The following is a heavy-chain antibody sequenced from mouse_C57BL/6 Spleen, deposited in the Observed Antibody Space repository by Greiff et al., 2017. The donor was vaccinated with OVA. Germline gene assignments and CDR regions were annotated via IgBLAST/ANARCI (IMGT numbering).Heavy chain of an antibody. J-gene: IGHJ2*01. Sequence: VQLQQSGAELVKPGASVKMSCKASGYTFTSYWITWVKQRPGQGLEWIGDIYPGSGSTNYNEKFKSKATLTVDTSSSTAYMQLSSLTSEDSAVYYCASITTVVATGGYFDYWGQGTTLTVSS. D-gene: IGHD1-1*01. CDR1: GYTFTSYW. V-gene: IGHV1-55*01. CDR2: IYPGSGST. CDR3: ASITTVVATGGYFDY.